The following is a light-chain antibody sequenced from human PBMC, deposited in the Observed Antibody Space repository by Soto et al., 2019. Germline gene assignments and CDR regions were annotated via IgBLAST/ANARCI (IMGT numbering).Light chain of an antibody. CDR3: QQRYNWPQT. J-gene: IGKJ1*01. CDR1: QSVSSSY. V-gene: IGKV3D-20*02. Sequence: EIVLTQSPGTLSLSPGERATLSCRASQSVSSSYLAWYQHKPGQAPRLLIYDASNRATGIPTRFSGSGSGTDFTLTISSLEPEDFAVYYCQQRYNWPQTFGQGTKVEIK. CDR2: DAS.